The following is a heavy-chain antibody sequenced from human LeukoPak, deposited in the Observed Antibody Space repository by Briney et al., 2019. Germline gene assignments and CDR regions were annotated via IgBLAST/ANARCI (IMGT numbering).Heavy chain of an antibody. Sequence: GGSLRLSCVVSGFSFCDYAMHWVRQVPGKGLEWISGVSWNSGRIIYADSVKGRSTISRDSAKNSLYLQMNSLGTEDTALYLCAKDRSPMVTYPDYWGQGTLVTVSS. CDR1: GFSFCDYA. D-gene: IGHD5-18*01. CDR2: VSWNSGRI. V-gene: IGHV3-9*01. CDR3: AKDRSPMVTYPDY. J-gene: IGHJ4*02.